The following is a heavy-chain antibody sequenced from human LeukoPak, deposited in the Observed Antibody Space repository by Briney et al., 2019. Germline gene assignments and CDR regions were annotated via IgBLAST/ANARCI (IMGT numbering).Heavy chain of an antibody. CDR3: ATYSGSLYYFDY. J-gene: IGHJ4*02. V-gene: IGHV4-31*03. CDR1: GGSLSSGGYY. CDR2: IYYSGST. Sequence: PSETLSLTCTVSGGSLSSGGYYWSWIRQHPGTGLEWIGYIYYSGSTYYNPSLKSRVTISVDTSKNQFSLKLGSVTAADTAVYYCATYSGSLYYFDYWGQGTLVTVSS. D-gene: IGHD1-26*01.